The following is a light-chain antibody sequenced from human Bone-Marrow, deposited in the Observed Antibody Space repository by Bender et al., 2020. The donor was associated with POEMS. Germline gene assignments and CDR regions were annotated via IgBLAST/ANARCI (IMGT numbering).Light chain of an antibody. V-gene: IGLV3-21*03. J-gene: IGLJ2*01. CDR1: NIGSKS. CDR2: DDN. CDR3: QSYDSTLTHKI. Sequence: SDVLTQPPSVSVAPGKTARITCGGNNIGSKSVHWYEQKPGQAPVLVVYDDNDRPSGVPDRFSASKSGTSASLAITGLLAEDEADYYCQSYDSTLTHKIFGGGTKLAVL.